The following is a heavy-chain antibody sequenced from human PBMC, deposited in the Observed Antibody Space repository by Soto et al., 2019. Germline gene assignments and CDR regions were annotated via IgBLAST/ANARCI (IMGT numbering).Heavy chain of an antibody. CDR2: ISSSSSYI. D-gene: IGHD5-12*01. CDR1: GFTFSSYS. J-gene: IGHJ3*02. Sequence: GGSLRLSCAASGFTFSSYSMNWVRQAPGKGLEWVSSISSSSSYIYYADSVKGRFTISRDNAKNSLYLQMNSLRAEDTAVYYCARVQYSSYEYSAFDIWGQGTMVTVSS. V-gene: IGHV3-21*01. CDR3: ARVQYSSYEYSAFDI.